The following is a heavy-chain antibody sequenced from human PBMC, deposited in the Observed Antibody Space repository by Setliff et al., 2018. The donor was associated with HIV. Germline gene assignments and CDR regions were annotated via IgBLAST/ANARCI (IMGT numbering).Heavy chain of an antibody. CDR3: VSYGDSPHHYSYMDV. V-gene: IGHV3-73*01. CDR1: GFTFSGSA. CDR2: IRSKANSYAT. J-gene: IGHJ6*03. Sequence: PGESLKISCAASGFTFSGSAMHWVRQASGKGLEWVGRIRSKANSYATTYAASVKGRFTISRDDSKNTAYLQMNSLKTEDTAVYYCVSYGDSPHHYSYMDVWGKGTTVTVSS. D-gene: IGHD5-12*01.